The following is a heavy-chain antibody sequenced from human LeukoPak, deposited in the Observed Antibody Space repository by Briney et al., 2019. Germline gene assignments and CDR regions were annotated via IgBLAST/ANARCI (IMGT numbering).Heavy chain of an antibody. CDR1: GFTFSSYA. D-gene: IGHD2-2*01. CDR2: IRYDGNNK. V-gene: IGHV3-30*02. J-gene: IGHJ4*02. CDR3: AKDLDIVVVPAATGFGY. Sequence: GGSLRLSCAASGFTFSSYAMHWVRQAPGKGLEWVAFIRYDGNNKYYADSVKGRFTISRDNSKNTLYLQMNSLRAEDTAVYYCAKDLDIVVVPAATGFGYWGQGTLVTVSS.